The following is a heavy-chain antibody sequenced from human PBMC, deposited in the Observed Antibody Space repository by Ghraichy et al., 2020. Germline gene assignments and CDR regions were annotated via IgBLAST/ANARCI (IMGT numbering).Heavy chain of an antibody. CDR2: INHSGST. Sequence: SETLSLTCAVYGGSFSGYYWSWIHQPPGKGLEWIGEINHSGSTNYNPSLKSRVTISVDTSKNQFSLKLSSVTAADTAVYYCARDRKYYYDSSGYYYYYFDYWGQGTLVTVSS. D-gene: IGHD3-22*01. V-gene: IGHV4-34*01. CDR1: GGSFSGYY. J-gene: IGHJ4*02. CDR3: ARDRKYYYDSSGYYYYYFDY.